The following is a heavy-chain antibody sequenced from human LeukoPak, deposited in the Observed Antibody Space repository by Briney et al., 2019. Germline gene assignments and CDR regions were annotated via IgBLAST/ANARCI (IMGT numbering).Heavy chain of an antibody. D-gene: IGHD3-10*01. Sequence: SVKVSCKASGGTFSSCAISWVRQAPGQGLEWMGRIIPIFGTANYAQKFQGRVTITTDESTSTAYMELSSLRSEDTAVYYCARGLLWFGIPYYFDYWGQGTLVTVSS. CDR1: GGTFSSCA. CDR3: ARGLLWFGIPYYFDY. V-gene: IGHV1-69*05. J-gene: IGHJ4*02. CDR2: IIPIFGTA.